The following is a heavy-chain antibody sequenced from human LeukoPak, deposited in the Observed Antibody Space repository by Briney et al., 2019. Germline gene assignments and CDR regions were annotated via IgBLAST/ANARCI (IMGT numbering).Heavy chain of an antibody. Sequence: GGSLRLSCAASGFTFSSHWMHWARQVPGKGLVWVSRINPDGTSPHYADSVKGRFTISRDNARNILYLQMNSLRVEDTAIYYCVRGTNDWTGIDYWGQGILVTVSS. CDR3: VRGTNDWTGIDY. D-gene: IGHD2-8*01. J-gene: IGHJ4*02. CDR2: INPDGTSP. CDR1: GFTFSSHW. V-gene: IGHV3-74*01.